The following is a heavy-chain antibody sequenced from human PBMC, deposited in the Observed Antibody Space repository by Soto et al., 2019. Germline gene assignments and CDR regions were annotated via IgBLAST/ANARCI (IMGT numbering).Heavy chain of an antibody. D-gene: IGHD3-9*01. J-gene: IGHJ3*01. CDR3: ATCRKYFRR. CDR2: IYNSGST. V-gene: IGHV4-30-2*01. CDR1: GGYISGGYYS. Sequence: SETLSLTCAVSGGYISGGYYSWSWIRQPPGKGLEWIGFIYNSGSTYYNSSLKSRVTISVDRSKNHFFLNLTSVTAADTAVYYCATCRKYFRRWGRGSRVIVAS.